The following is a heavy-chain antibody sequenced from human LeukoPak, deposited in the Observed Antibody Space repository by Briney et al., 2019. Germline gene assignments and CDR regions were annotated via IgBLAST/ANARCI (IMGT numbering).Heavy chain of an antibody. Sequence: GGSLRLSCAASGVTSNYMTWVRQAPGKGLAWVSVIYNGGTTYYADSVKGRFTISRDNSKSTLFVYLQMNSLRTDDTALYYCAGGGEAARSLAYWGQGALVTVSS. V-gene: IGHV3-66*02. D-gene: IGHD6-6*01. CDR2: IYNGGTT. CDR3: AGGGEAARSLAY. J-gene: IGHJ4*02. CDR1: GVTSNY.